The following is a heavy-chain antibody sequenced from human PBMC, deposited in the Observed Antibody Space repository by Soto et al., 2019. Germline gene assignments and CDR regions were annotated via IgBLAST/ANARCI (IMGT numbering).Heavy chain of an antibody. CDR3: ARGNNVLRFLEWLLVDYYYGMDV. CDR1: GGSFSGYY. J-gene: IGHJ6*02. CDR2: INHSGST. Sequence: SETLSLTCAVYGGSFSGYYWSWIRQPPGKGLEWIGEINHSGSTNYNPSLKSRVTISVDTSKNQLSLKLSSVTAADTAVYYCARGNNVLRFLEWLLVDYYYGMDVWGQGTTVTVSS. D-gene: IGHD3-3*01. V-gene: IGHV4-34*01.